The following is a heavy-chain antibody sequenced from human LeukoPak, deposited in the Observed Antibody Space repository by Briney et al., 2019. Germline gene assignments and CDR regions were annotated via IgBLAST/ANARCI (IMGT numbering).Heavy chain of an antibody. V-gene: IGHV1-2*02. CDR3: ARGVGYYSGSYSYFDY. CDR2: INPNSGGT. Sequence: GASVKVSCMASGYTFTGYYMHWVRQAPGQGLEWMGWINPNSGGTNYAQKFQGRVTMTRDTSISTAYMELSRLRSDDTAVYYCARGVGYYSGSYSYFDYWGQGTLVTVSS. CDR1: GYTFTGYY. D-gene: IGHD1-26*01. J-gene: IGHJ4*02.